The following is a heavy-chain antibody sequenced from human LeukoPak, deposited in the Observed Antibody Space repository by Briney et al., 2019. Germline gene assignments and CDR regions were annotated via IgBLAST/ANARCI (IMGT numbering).Heavy chain of an antibody. J-gene: IGHJ4*02. D-gene: IGHD2/OR15-2a*01. Sequence: SETLSLTCTVSGGSISSYYWSWIRQPPGKGLEWIAYISDIGSINYNPSLESRVTISLDTSKNKFSLKLSSVTAADKAVYYCAGHHPRNTVDFWGQGTLVTVSS. V-gene: IGHV4-59*08. CDR2: ISDIGSI. CDR3: AGHHPRNTVDF. CDR1: GGSISSYY.